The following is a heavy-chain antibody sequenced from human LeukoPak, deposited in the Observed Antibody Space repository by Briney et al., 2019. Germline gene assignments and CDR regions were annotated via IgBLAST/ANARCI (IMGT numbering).Heavy chain of an antibody. CDR2: IYTSGST. V-gene: IGHV4-61*02. CDR1: GGSISSGSYY. CDR3: ARELEEMATITGAFDI. J-gene: IGHJ3*02. D-gene: IGHD5-24*01. Sequence: PSQTLSLTCTVSGGSISSGSYYWSWIRQPAGKGLEWIGRIYTSGSTNYNPSLKSRVTISVDTSKNQFSLKLSSVTAADTAVYYCARELEEMATITGAFDIWGQGTMVTVSS.